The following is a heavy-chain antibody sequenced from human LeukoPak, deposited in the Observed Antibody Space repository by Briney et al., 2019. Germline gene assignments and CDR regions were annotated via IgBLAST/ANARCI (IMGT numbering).Heavy chain of an antibody. D-gene: IGHD1-26*01. J-gene: IGHJ4*02. V-gene: IGHV3-23*01. CDR1: GFTFSSYA. CDR3: ARDRHSGSYYGYFDY. Sequence: GGSLRLSCAASGFTFSSYAMSWVRQAPGKGLEWVSAISGSGGSTYYADSVKGRFAISRDSSKNTLYLQMNSLRAEDTAVYYCARDRHSGSYYGYFDYWGQGTLVTVSS. CDR2: ISGSGGST.